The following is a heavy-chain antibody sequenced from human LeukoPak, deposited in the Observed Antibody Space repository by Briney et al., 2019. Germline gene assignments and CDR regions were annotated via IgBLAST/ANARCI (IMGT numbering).Heavy chain of an antibody. Sequence: PGGSLRLSCAASGFTFSSYGMRWVRQAPGKGLEWVSVISYGGSNKYYADSVKGRFTISRDNSKNTLYLQMNSLRAEDTAVYYCAKGARGGSWMFDYWGQGTLVTVSS. V-gene: IGHV3-30*18. CDR1: GFTFSSYG. J-gene: IGHJ4*02. D-gene: IGHD2-15*01. CDR2: ISYGGSNK. CDR3: AKGARGGSWMFDY.